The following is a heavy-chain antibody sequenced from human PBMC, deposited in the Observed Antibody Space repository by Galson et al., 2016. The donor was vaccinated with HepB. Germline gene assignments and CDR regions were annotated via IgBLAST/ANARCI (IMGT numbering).Heavy chain of an antibody. Sequence: SLRLSCAASGFTFSRYWMHWVRQAPGKGLVWVSRINSDGSSTTCADSVKGRFTISRDNAKNTLYLQMNSLRTEDTAVYYCARDPSRSIFDYGGDYWGQGIVVTVSS. CDR1: GFTFSRYW. CDR3: ARDPSRSIFDYGGDY. D-gene: IGHD4/OR15-4a*01. V-gene: IGHV3-74*01. CDR2: INSDGSST. J-gene: IGHJ4*02.